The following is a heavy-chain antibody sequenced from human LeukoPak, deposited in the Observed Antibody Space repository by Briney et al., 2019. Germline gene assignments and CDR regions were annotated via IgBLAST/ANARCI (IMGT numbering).Heavy chain of an antibody. J-gene: IGHJ4*02. D-gene: IGHD3-10*01. V-gene: IGHV3-48*01. CDR3: ARDHVINQAPPGF. CDR2: ISSSSSTM. Sequence: PGGSLRLSCAASGYTFSSYSMNWVRQAPGKGLEWVSYISSSSSTMYYADSVKGRFTISRDNSKNTVYLQMNSLRAEDTAVYYCARDHVINQAPPGFWGQGTLVTVSS. CDR1: GYTFSSYS.